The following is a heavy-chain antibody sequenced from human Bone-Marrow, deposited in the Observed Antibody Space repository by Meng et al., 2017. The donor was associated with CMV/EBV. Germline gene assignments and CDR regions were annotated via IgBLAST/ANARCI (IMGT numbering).Heavy chain of an antibody. CDR3: VRDVGTSGSDSYFDS. V-gene: IGHV3-21*01. J-gene: IGHJ4*02. D-gene: IGHD5-12*01. CDR1: GFTFSTYS. Sequence: SGFTFSTYSMNWVRQAPGKGLEWVSSVSRSSSYIYYADSVKGRFTISRDNAKNSLYLQMNSLRAEDTAVYYCVRDVGTSGSDSYFDSWGQGTLVTVSS. CDR2: VSRSSSYI.